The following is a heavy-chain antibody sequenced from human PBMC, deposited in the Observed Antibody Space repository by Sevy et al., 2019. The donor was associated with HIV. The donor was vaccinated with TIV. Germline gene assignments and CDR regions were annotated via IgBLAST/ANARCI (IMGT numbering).Heavy chain of an antibody. CDR1: GFTFSSYE. J-gene: IGHJ4*02. CDR2: FSNSGSTI. V-gene: IGHV3-48*03. D-gene: IGHD4-17*01. CDR3: ARDLPPSATTVPHFDY. Sequence: GGSLRLSCTASGFTFSSYEMNWVRRAPVKGLEWVSYFSNSGSTIHYSDSVKGRFTISRDNAKNSPYLQMNSLRAEDTAVYYCARDLPPSATTVPHFDYWGRGTLVTVSS.